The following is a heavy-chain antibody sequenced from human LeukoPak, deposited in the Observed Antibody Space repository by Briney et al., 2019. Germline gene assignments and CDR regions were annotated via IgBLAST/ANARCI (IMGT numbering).Heavy chain of an antibody. Sequence: GALRLSCTASGFSFSNYAMYWVRQPPGKGLEFVSAINNYDGHDTYYANSVRSRFTISRDNSKNTLYLQMGSLRSEDMGVYYCVRDALRAYNWFDPWGQGTLVTVSS. CDR2: INNYDGHDT. CDR3: VRDALRAYNWFDP. V-gene: IGHV3-64*01. CDR1: GFSFSNYA. J-gene: IGHJ5*02.